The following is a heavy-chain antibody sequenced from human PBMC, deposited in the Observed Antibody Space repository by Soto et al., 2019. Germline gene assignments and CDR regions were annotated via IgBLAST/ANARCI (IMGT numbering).Heavy chain of an antibody. J-gene: IGHJ3*02. D-gene: IGHD2-15*01. V-gene: IGHV3-13*01. Sequence: EVQLVESGGGLVQPGGSLRLSCAGSGFIFSSYDMYWVRQATGEGLEWVSTIGNAGDTYYPGSVKGRFTISRENAKNSLYLQMNSLRAGDTAVYYCARRAYGGSGAFDIWGQGTMVTVSS. CDR3: ARRAYGGSGAFDI. CDR2: IGNAGDT. CDR1: GFIFSSYD.